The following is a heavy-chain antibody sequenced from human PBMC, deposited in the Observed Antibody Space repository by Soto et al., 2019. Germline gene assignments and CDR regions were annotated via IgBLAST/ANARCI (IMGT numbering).Heavy chain of an antibody. V-gene: IGHV4-61*01. Sequence: SETLSLTCTVSGGSVSSGIYYWSWIRQPPGKGLEWIGYIYYSGSTNYNPSLKSRVTISVDTSKNQFSLKLSSVTAADTAVYYCAGLGYSPTSIAARDPLRYFDWSLKNYYYYYMDVWGKGTTVTVSS. J-gene: IGHJ6*03. CDR3: AGLGYSPTSIAARDPLRYFDWSLKNYYYYYMDV. CDR1: GGSVSSGIYY. D-gene: IGHD3-9*01. CDR2: IYYSGST.